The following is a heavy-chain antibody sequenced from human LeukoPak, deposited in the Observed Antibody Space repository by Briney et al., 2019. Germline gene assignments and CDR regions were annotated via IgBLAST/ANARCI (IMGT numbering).Heavy chain of an antibody. J-gene: IGHJ3*02. D-gene: IGHD3-16*01. Sequence: SETLSLTCTVSGGSISSSNYYWGWIRQPPGKGLEWIGSMYYSGSTYSGSTYYNPSLKSRVTISVDTSKNQFSLKLSSVTAADTAVYYCARDWGRSAFDIWGQGTMVTVSS. V-gene: IGHV4-39*07. CDR1: GGSISSSNYY. CDR3: ARDWGRSAFDI. CDR2: MYYSGSTYSGST.